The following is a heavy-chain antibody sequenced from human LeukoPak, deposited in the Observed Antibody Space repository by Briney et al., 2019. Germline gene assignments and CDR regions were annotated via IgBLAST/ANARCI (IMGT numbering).Heavy chain of an antibody. D-gene: IGHD6-6*01. CDR2: IYYSGST. J-gene: IGHJ5*02. V-gene: IGHV4-59*12. CDR1: GGSISSYY. Sequence: PSETLSLTCTVSGGSISSYYWSWIRQPPGKGLEWIGSIYYSGSTYYNPSLKSRVTISVDTSKNQFSLKLSSVTAADTAVYYCARDRASISTPVPGTFDPWGQGTLVTVSS. CDR3: ARDRASISTPVPGTFDP.